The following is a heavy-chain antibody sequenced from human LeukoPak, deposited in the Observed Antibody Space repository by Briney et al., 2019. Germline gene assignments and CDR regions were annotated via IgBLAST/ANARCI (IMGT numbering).Heavy chain of an antibody. V-gene: IGHV3-30-3*01. Sequence: GRALRLSCAASGFTCSSYAMHWVRQAPGKGLEWVAVISYDGSNKYYADSVKGRFTISRDNSKNTLYLQMNSLRAEDTAVYYCASTEKGIVGAEIDYWGQGTLVTVSS. J-gene: IGHJ4*02. CDR2: ISYDGSNK. CDR1: GFTCSSYA. CDR3: ASTEKGIVGAEIDY. D-gene: IGHD1-26*01.